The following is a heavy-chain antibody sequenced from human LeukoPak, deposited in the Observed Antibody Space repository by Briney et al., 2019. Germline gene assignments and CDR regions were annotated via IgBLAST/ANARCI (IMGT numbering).Heavy chain of an antibody. V-gene: IGHV3-21*01. Sequence: GGSLRLSCAASGFTFSSYSMNWVRQAPGKGLEWVSSISSSSSYIYYADSVKGRFTISRDNAKNSLYLQMNSLRAEDTAVYYCARGWDSSGWYQEYYFDYWGQGTLVTVSS. CDR3: ARGWDSSGWYQEYYFDY. CDR2: ISSSSSYI. J-gene: IGHJ4*02. CDR1: GFTFSSYS. D-gene: IGHD6-19*01.